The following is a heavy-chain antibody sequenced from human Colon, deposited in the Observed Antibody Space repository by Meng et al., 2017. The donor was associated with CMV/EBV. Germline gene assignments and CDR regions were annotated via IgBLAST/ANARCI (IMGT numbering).Heavy chain of an antibody. J-gene: IGHJ6*02. Sequence: GESLKISCTASGFTFRNYMMNWVRQAPGKGLEWVSSISSSSRNTYYADSVKGRFTISRDNAKNTVYLDMNSLRADDTGVYYCARESKIQYCNGTSCTTVYGMDVWGQGTTVTVSS. CDR1: GFTFRNYM. CDR2: ISSSSRNT. D-gene: IGHD2-2*01. V-gene: IGHV3-21*01. CDR3: ARESKIQYCNGTSCTTVYGMDV.